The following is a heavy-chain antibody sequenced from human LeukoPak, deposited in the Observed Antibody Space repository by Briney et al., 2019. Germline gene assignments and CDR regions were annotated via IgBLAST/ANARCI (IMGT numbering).Heavy chain of an antibody. CDR1: GFTFSSYW. J-gene: IGHJ4*02. V-gene: IGHV3-7*01. CDR3: ASVRSIAATNYYFDY. Sequence: GGSLRLSCAASGFTFSSYWMSWVRQAPGKGLEWVANIKQDGSEKYYVDSVKGRFTISRDNAKNSLYLQMNSLRAEDTAVYYCASVRSIAATNYYFDYWGQGTLVTVSS. CDR2: IKQDGSEK. D-gene: IGHD2-15*01.